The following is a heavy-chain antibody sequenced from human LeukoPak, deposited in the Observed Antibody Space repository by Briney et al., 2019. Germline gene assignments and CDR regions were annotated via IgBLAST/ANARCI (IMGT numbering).Heavy chain of an antibody. CDR2: IWYDGTYK. J-gene: IGHJ4*02. CDR3: AKDLRGIPAAPADY. D-gene: IGHD6-13*01. CDR1: GFTFSTYG. Sequence: GGSLRLSCAASGFTFSTYGMHWVRQAPGKGLEWVAVIWYDGTYKYYADSVKGRFTISRDNSKNTLYLQMNSLRAEDTAVYYCAKDLRGIPAAPADYWGQGTLVTVSS. V-gene: IGHV3-33*06.